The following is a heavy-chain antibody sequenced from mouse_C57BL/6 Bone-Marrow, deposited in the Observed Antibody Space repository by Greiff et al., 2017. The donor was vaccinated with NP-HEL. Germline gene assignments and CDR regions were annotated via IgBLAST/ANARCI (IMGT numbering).Heavy chain of an antibody. Sequence: QVQLKESGAELARPGASVKLSCKASGYTFTSYGISWVKQRTGQGLEWIGEIYPRSGNTYYNEKFKGKATLTADKSSSTAYMELRSLTSEDSAVYFCARREPCMRYGSSPRAMDYWGQGTSVTVSS. CDR1: GYTFTSYG. CDR2: IYPRSGNT. CDR3: ARREPCMRYGSSPRAMDY. D-gene: IGHD1-1*01. J-gene: IGHJ4*01. V-gene: IGHV1-81*01.